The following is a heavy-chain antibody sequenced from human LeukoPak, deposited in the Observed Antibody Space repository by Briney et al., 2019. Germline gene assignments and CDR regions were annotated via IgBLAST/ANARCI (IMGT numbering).Heavy chain of an antibody. Sequence: GRSLRLSCAASGFIFTSYAMLWVRQAPGKGLEWVAFISSDGSNKYYADSVKDRFTISRDNSKNTLYLQMNSLRAEDTAVYYCAKGSGPFDYWGQGTLVTVSS. CDR3: AKGSGPFDY. CDR1: GFIFTSYA. J-gene: IGHJ4*02. CDR2: ISSDGSNK. V-gene: IGHV3-30-3*01.